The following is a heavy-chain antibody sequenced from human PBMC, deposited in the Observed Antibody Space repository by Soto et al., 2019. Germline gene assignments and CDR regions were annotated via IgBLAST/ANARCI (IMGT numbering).Heavy chain of an antibody. CDR3: ASGEAGITGTTGGDLDYYYYYMDV. J-gene: IGHJ6*03. CDR1: GGSFSGYY. CDR2: INHSGST. D-gene: IGHD1-7*01. Sequence: SETLSLTCAVYGGSFSGYYWSWIRQPPGKGLEWIGEINHSGSTNYNPSLKSRVTISVDTSKNQFSLKLSSVTAADTAVYYCASGEAGITGTTGGDLDYYYYYMDVWGKGTTVTVSS. V-gene: IGHV4-34*01.